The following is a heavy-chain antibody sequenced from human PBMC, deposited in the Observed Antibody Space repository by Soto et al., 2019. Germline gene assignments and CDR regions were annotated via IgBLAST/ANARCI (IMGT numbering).Heavy chain of an antibody. J-gene: IGHJ5*01. Sequence: SETLSLTCSVSGDSISTVDYFWAWIRQPPGQALEYIGYIYKSTTTYYNPSFESRVAISLDTSKSLFSLTVTSVTAADTAVYFCARGRYCLTGRCFPNWFDSWGQGTLVTV. CDR3: ARGRYCLTGRCFPNWFDS. V-gene: IGHV4-30-4*01. D-gene: IGHD2-15*01. CDR1: GDSISTVDYF. CDR2: IYKSTTT.